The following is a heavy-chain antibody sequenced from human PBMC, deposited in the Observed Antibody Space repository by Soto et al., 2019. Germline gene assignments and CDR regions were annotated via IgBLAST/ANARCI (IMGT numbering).Heavy chain of an antibody. J-gene: IGHJ6*02. CDR1: GGSFSGYY. CDR3: ARTRSIYGSGSYPYYYYYYGMDV. V-gene: IGHV4-34*01. CDR2: INHSGST. D-gene: IGHD3-10*01. Sequence: SETLSLTCAVYGGSFSGYYWSWIRQPPGKGLEWIGEINHSGSTNYNPSLKSRVTISVDTSKNQFSLKLSSVTAADTAVYYCARTRSIYGSGSYPYYYYYYGMDVWGQGTTVTVSS.